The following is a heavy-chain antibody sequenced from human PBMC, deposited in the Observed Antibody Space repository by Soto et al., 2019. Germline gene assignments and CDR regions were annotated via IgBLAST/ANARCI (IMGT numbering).Heavy chain of an antibody. V-gene: IGHV2-5*02. J-gene: IGHJ4*02. CDR1: GFSLTTSGVG. CDR2: IYWDDDE. D-gene: IGHD3-3*01. Sequence: QITLNESGPTVVRPTETLTLTCRFCGFSLTTSGVGVGWIRQSPGKAPEWFALIYWDDDEPYSASLRSRLTITKDTSKNQVVLSVSDLDPTDTATYYCAHRVLRTVFGLVTTTAIYFDFWGQGTPVAVSS. CDR3: AHRVLRTVFGLVTTTAIYFDF.